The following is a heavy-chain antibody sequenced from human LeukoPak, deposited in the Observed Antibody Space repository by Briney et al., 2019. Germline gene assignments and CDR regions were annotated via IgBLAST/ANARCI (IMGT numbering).Heavy chain of an antibody. J-gene: IGHJ5*02. D-gene: IGHD3/OR15-3a*01. CDR2: INHSGST. CDR1: GGSFSGYY. Sequence: PSETLSLTCAVYGGSFSGYYWSWIRQPPGKGLEWIGEINHSGSTNYNPSLKSRVTISVDTSKNQFSLKMTSVTAADTAVYYCAALYDLSAKWFDPWGQGTLVTVS. CDR3: AALYDLSAKWFDP. V-gene: IGHV4-34*01.